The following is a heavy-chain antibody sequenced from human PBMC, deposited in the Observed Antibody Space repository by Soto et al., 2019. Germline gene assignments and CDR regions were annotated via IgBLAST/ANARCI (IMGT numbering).Heavy chain of an antibody. J-gene: IGHJ4*02. CDR3: AHRPSYCSGGSCYSGFDY. D-gene: IGHD2-15*01. CDR1: GFSLSTSGVG. CDR2: IYWDDDK. Sequence: QITLKESGPTLVKPTQTLTLTCTFSGFSLSTSGVGVGWIRQPPGKALEWLALIYWDDDKRYSPSLKSRLTTTNDTSKNQVVLTMTNIDPVDTATYYCAHRPSYCSGGSCYSGFDYWGQGTLVTVSS. V-gene: IGHV2-5*02.